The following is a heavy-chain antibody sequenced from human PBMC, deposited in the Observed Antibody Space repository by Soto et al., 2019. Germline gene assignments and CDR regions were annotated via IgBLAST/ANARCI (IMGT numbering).Heavy chain of an antibody. V-gene: IGHV3-33*01. D-gene: IGHD2-2*01. CDR2: IWYDGSSK. Sequence: GGSLRLSCAASGFTFSSYGMHWVRQAPGKGLEWVAVIWYDGSSKYYADSVKGRFTISRDNSKNTLYLQMNSLRAEDTAVYYCARDNAPPFIVVPAAPKYGMDVWGQGTTVTV. J-gene: IGHJ6*02. CDR3: ARDNAPPFIVVPAAPKYGMDV. CDR1: GFTFSSYG.